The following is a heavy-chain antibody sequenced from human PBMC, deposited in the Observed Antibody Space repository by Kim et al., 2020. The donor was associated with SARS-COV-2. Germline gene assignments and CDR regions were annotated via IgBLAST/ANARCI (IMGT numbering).Heavy chain of an antibody. D-gene: IGHD3-10*01. CDR3: ARDGGDYYGSGSHFDY. CDR1: GFTFSSYS. J-gene: IGHJ4*02. Sequence: GGSLRLSCAASGFTFSSYSMNWVRQAPGKGLEWVSYISSSSSTIYYADSVKGRFTISRDNAKNSLYLQMNSLRDEDTAVYYCARDGGDYYGSGSHFDYWGQATLVTVSS. CDR2: ISSSSSTI. V-gene: IGHV3-48*02.